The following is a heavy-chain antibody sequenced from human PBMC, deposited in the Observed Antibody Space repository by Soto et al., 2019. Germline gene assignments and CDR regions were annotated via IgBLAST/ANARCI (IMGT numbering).Heavy chain of an antibody. D-gene: IGHD5-18*01. CDR1: RDTFSSSG. J-gene: IGHJ4*02. CDR2: FIPIFGTA. Sequence: QVQLEQSGAEMKKPGSSVQVSCKASRDTFSSSGFSWVRRAPGQGLEWMGGFIPIFGTANYAPNFQGRVSITADESTGMVYMDLSSLRSDDTAVYYCAGSGYSYGPIFDWGQGTLVSVSS. CDR3: AGSGYSYGPIFD. V-gene: IGHV1-69*01.